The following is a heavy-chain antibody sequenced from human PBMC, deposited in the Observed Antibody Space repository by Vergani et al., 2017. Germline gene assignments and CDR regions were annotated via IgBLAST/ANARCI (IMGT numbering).Heavy chain of an antibody. Sequence: QVQLVQSGAEVKKPGASVKVSCKASGYTFTGYYMHWVRQAPGQGLEWMGWINPNSGGTNYAQKFQGRVTMTRDTSISTAYMELSRLRSDDTAVYYCASSLYSSSSPRTLWRYYYYMDVWGKGTTVTVSS. CDR2: INPNSGGT. V-gene: IGHV1-2*02. CDR1: GYTFTGYY. D-gene: IGHD6-6*01. CDR3: ASSLYSSSSPRTLWRYYYYMDV. J-gene: IGHJ6*03.